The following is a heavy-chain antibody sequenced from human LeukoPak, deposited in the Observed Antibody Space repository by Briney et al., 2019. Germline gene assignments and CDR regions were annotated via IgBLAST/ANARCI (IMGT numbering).Heavy chain of an antibody. CDR1: GFTFSSYA. CDR2: ISGSGGST. V-gene: IGHV3-23*01. D-gene: IGHD1-7*01. J-gene: IGHJ4*02. CDR3: ATEGKTRTWNYYQAKPVY. Sequence: PGGSLRLSCAASGFTFSSYAMNWVRQAPGMGLEWVSAISGSGGSTYYADSVKGRFTFSRDNSKNTLYLQMNSLRAEDTAVYYCATEGKTRTWNYYQAKPVYWGQGTLVTVSS.